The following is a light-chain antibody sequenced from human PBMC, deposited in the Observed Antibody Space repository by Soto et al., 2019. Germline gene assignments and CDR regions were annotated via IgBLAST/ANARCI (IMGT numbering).Light chain of an antibody. CDR3: CSYAGKV. CDR2: EGS. V-gene: IGLV2-23*01. CDR1: SSDVGSYNL. Sequence: SVLTQPASVSGSPGQSITISCTGTSSDVGSYNLVSWYQQHPGKAPKLMIYEGSKRPSGVSNRFSGSKSGNTASLTISGLQAEDEADYYCCSYAGKVFGGGTQLTVL. J-gene: IGLJ7*01.